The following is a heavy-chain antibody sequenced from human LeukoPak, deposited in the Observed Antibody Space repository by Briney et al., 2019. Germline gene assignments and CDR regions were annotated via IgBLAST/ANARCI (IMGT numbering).Heavy chain of an antibody. Sequence: PSETLSLTCTISGGSISSSSYYWGWIRQPPGMGLEWIGSIYYRGNTYYNPSLKSRVTISVDTSKNQFSLKLNSVTAAGTAVYYCARAFGTYQYYFDYWGQGTLVTVSS. J-gene: IGHJ4*02. CDR2: IYYRGNT. CDR3: ARAFGTYQYYFDY. V-gene: IGHV4-39*07. D-gene: IGHD1-26*01. CDR1: GGSISSSSYY.